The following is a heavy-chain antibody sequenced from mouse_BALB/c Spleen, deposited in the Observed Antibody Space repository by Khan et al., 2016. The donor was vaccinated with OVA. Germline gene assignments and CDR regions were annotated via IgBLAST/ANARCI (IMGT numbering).Heavy chain of an antibody. Sequence: QVQLKASGPALVAPSQNLSITCTFSGFSLSDYGVRWIPQPPGQGLEWLGFIWGGGTTYYISALRSILRLCKDTSKSPVFLKMNSLQSDNTAMFYFAKRVWSYYYTLDYWGKGPSVTVSS. V-gene: IGHV2-6-5*01. CDR2: IWGGGTT. CDR3: AKRVWSYYYTLDY. J-gene: IGHJ4*01. CDR1: GFSLSDYG.